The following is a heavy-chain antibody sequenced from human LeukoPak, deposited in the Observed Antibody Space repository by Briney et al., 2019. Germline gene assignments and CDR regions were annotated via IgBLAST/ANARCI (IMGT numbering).Heavy chain of an antibody. V-gene: IGHV1-69*01. D-gene: IGHD5-12*01. CDR3: ARGYSKESPPHH. Sequence: SVKASCKASGGTFSSYAISWVRQAPGQGLEWMGGIIPIFDTTNYAQKFQGRVTITADESTSTAYMELSSLRSGDTAVYYCARGYSKESPPHHWGQGTLVTVSS. CDR1: GGTFSSYA. CDR2: IIPIFDTT. J-gene: IGHJ5*02.